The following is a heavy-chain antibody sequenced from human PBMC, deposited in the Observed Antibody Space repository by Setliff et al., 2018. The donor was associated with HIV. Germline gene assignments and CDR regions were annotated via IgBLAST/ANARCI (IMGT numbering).Heavy chain of an antibody. CDR3: ARDEEVGLYGSGSYQY. CDR2: IIPMFGTT. Sequence: GASVKVSCKASGGTFSNYGIDWVRQAPGQGLEWMGGIIPMFGTTTYAQKFQGRVTITSDESTSTAYMELSSLRSEDTAVYYWARDEEVGLYGSGSYQYWGQGTLVTVSS. V-gene: IGHV1-69*13. D-gene: IGHD3-10*01. CDR1: GGTFSNYG. J-gene: IGHJ4*02.